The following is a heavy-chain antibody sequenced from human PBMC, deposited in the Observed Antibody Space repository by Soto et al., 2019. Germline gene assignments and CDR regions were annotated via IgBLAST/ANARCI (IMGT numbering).Heavy chain of an antibody. CDR2: VGGSGDST. D-gene: IGHD2-15*01. J-gene: IGHJ4*02. Sequence: EVQLLDSGGGLVQPGGSLRLSCAASGFTFSHYAMSWVRQAPGKGLEWVSGVGGSGDSTYYADYVKGRFTISRDNSKDTLYLQLNSLRDEDTAVYYCAKSPLGYCSGGSCYPPHYFDYWGQGTLVTVSS. V-gene: IGHV3-23*01. CDR1: GFTFSHYA. CDR3: AKSPLGYCSGGSCYPPHYFDY.